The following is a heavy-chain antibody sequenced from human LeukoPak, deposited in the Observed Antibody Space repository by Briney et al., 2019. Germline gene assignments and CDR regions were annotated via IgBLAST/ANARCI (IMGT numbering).Heavy chain of an antibody. CDR2: ISFDGNYE. V-gene: IGHV3-30*04. Sequence: GGSLRLSCAGSGFIFTPYNFQWVRQAPGKGLEWVAVISFDGNYEFYADSVKGRVTMSRDNSKMTVHLQLSSLRVEDTAVYYCARDEKGYAKADPRVPAYWGPGTQVIVSA. J-gene: IGHJ4*02. D-gene: IGHD5-18*01. CDR3: ARDEKGYAKADPRVPAY. CDR1: GFIFTPYN.